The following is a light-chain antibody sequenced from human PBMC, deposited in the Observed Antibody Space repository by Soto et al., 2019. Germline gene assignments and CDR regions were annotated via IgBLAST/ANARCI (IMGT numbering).Light chain of an antibody. CDR3: QQYNSYSRT. CDR1: QSISSW. V-gene: IGKV1-5*03. J-gene: IGKJ1*01. Sequence: DIQMPHSPSTLSQCLVPRFTITSRASQSISSWLAWYQQKPGKAPKLLIYKASSLESGVPSRFSGSGSGTEFTLTISSLQPDDFATYYCQQYNSYSRTFGQGTKVDIK. CDR2: KAS.